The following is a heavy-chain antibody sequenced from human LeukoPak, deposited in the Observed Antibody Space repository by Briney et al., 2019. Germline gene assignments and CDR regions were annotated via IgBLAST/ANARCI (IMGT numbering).Heavy chain of an antibody. Sequence: GESLKISCKGSGYSFTSYWIGWVRRMPGKDLVWMGIIFPGDSDTRYSPSFQGQVTISADKSISTAYLQWSSLKASDTAMYYCARQDYYDSSGYLLYYFDYWGQGTLVTVSS. D-gene: IGHD3-22*01. CDR3: ARQDYYDSSGYLLYYFDY. CDR2: IFPGDSDT. J-gene: IGHJ4*02. V-gene: IGHV5-51*01. CDR1: GYSFTSYW.